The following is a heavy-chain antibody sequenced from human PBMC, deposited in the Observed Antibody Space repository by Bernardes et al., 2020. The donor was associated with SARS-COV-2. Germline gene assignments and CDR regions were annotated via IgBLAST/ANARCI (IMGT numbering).Heavy chain of an antibody. CDR2: IYTSGST. D-gene: IGHD3-10*01. Sequence: SETLSLTCTVSGGSISSHYWNWIRQPPGKGLEWIGHIYTSGSTNYNPSLKSRVTISVDTSTNQFFLKLSSVTAADTAVYYCATAVISHVDSFDIWGQGTMVTVSS. CDR3: ATAVISHVDSFDI. CDR1: GGSISSHY. J-gene: IGHJ3*02. V-gene: IGHV4-59*11.